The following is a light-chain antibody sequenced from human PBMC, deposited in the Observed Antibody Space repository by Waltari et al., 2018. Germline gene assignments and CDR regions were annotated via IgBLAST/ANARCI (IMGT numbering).Light chain of an antibody. Sequence: EIVLTQSPATLSVSPGERATLSCRASRSIRSYLAWYQQQPGQAPRLLIYDASNGAPDIPAWFSSSGSGTDFTLTISSLEPEDSAVYCHQHKTNWPLTFGGGTTVEIK. CDR1: RSIRSY. CDR3: QHKTNWPLT. CDR2: DAS. J-gene: IGKJ4*01. V-gene: IGKV3-11*01.